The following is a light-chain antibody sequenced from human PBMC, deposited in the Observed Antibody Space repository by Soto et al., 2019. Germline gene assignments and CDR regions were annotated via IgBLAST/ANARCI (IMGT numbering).Light chain of an antibody. CDR1: STDVGPYYY. V-gene: IGLV2-14*01. J-gene: IGLJ2*01. CDR3: SSYTSSSTPVV. CDR2: EVS. Sequence: QSALAQPASVAGSPGQSITVSCTGTSTDVGPYYYVSWYQQHPGTAPKLIIYEVSHRPSGVSNRFAGSKSGNTASLTISGLQAEDEADYYCSSYTSSSTPVVFGGGTKLTVL.